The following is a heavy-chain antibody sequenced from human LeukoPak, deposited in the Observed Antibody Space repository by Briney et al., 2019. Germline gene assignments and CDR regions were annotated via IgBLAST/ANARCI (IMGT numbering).Heavy chain of an antibody. CDR3: ARDPAYYDFWSGYQNYFDY. Sequence: LETLSLTCAVSGGSISSSNWWSWVRQPPGKGLEWIGEIYHSGSTNYNPSLKSRVTISVDKSKNQFSLKLSSVTAADTAVYYCARDPAYYDFWSGYQNYFDYWGQGTLVTVSS. CDR2: IYHSGST. V-gene: IGHV4-4*02. CDR1: GGSISSSNW. J-gene: IGHJ4*02. D-gene: IGHD3-3*01.